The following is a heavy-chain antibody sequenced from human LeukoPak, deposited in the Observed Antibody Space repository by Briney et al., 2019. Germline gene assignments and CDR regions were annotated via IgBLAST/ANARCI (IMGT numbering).Heavy chain of an antibody. Sequence: DSVKVSCKASGYTLTAYYIFSVRQAAGQGLECMGRINPDSGGTDYAQNFQARVTMTRATSITTAYIELSRLRSDDTAVYDCARGYCSGGTCYLVENWLDPWGQGTLVTVSS. CDR2: INPDSGGT. J-gene: IGHJ5*02. CDR1: GYTLTAYY. CDR3: ARGYCSGGTCYLVENWLDP. D-gene: IGHD2-15*01. V-gene: IGHV1-2*06.